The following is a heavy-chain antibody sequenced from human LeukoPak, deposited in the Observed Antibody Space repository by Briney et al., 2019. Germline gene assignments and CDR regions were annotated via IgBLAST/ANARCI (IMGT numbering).Heavy chain of an antibody. D-gene: IGHD6-19*01. V-gene: IGHV1-2*02. CDR2: INPNSGGT. Sequence: ASVTVSCKASGYTFTGYYMHWVRQAPGQGLEWMGWINPNSGGTNYAQKFQGRVTMTRDTSISTAYMELSRLRSDDTAVYYCARDSSGFWHGFDYWGQGTLVTVSS. J-gene: IGHJ4*02. CDR1: GYTFTGYY. CDR3: ARDSSGFWHGFDY.